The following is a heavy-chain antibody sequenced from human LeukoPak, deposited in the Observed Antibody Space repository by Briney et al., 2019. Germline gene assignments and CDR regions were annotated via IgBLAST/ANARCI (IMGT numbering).Heavy chain of an antibody. V-gene: IGHV4-39*01. CDR3: ARRVTMVRGVNSDYYYYYMDV. Sequence: SETLSLTCTVSGGSISSSSYYWGWIRQPPGKGLEWIGSIYYSGSTYYNPSLKSRVTISVDTSKNQFSLKLSSVTAADTAVYYCARRVTMVRGVNSDYYYYYMDVWGKGTAVTISS. J-gene: IGHJ6*03. CDR1: GGSISSSSYY. D-gene: IGHD3-10*01. CDR2: IYYSGST.